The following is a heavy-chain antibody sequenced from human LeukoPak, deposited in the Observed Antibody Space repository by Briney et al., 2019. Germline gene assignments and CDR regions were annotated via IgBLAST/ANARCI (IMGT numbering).Heavy chain of an antibody. CDR2: ISYDGSNK. CDR3: ARGEEMAIH. D-gene: IGHD5-24*01. V-gene: IGHV3-30-3*01. CDR1: GFTFSAYA. J-gene: IGHJ4*02. Sequence: GGSLRLSCEASGFTFSAYAMTWVRQAPGKGLEWVAVISYDGSNKYYADSVKGRFTISRDDSKNTLYLQMNSLRAEDTAVYYCARGEEMAIHWGQGTLVTVSS.